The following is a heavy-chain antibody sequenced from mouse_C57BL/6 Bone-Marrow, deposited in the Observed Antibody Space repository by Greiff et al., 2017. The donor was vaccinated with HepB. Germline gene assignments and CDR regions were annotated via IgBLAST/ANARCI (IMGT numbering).Heavy chain of an antibody. D-gene: IGHD1-1*01. CDR1: GYTFTSYW. J-gene: IGHJ2*01. V-gene: IGHV1-72*01. Sequence: QVHVKQPGAELVKPGDSVKLSCKASGYTFTSYWMHWVKQRPGRGLEWIGRIDPNSGGTKYNEKFKSKATLTVDKPSSSAYMQLSSLTSEDSAVYYCAATVVATDYWGQGTTLTVSS. CDR3: AATVVATDY. CDR2: IDPNSGGT.